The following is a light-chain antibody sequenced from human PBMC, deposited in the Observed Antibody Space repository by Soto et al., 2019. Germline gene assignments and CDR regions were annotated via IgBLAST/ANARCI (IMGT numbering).Light chain of an antibody. J-gene: IGKJ2*01. Sequence: EIVMTQSPATLSVSPGERATLSCRASQSVSSNLAWYQQKPGQAPRLLIYGASTRATGIPARFSGSGSGTEFTLTISSLQPDDFATYYCQQYDSYSTFGQGTTLEIK. V-gene: IGKV3-15*01. CDR2: GAS. CDR1: QSVSSN. CDR3: QQYDSYST.